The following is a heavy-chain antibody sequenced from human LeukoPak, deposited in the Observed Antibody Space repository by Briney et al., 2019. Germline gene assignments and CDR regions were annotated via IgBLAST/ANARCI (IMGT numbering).Heavy chain of an antibody. CDR3: ARGEAYY. CDR2: INPSGGST. Sequence: ASVKVSCKASGYTFTNYNMHWVRQAPGQGLEWMGRINPSGGSTIYAQMFQGRVTVTRDTSTSTVYMELSSLRSEDTAVYYCARGEAYYWGQGTLVTVSS. D-gene: IGHD1-26*01. V-gene: IGHV1-46*01. CDR1: GYTFTNYN. J-gene: IGHJ4*02.